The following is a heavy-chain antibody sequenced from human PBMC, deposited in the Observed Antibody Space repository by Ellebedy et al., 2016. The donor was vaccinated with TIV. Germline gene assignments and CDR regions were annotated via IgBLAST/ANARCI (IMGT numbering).Heavy chain of an antibody. CDR3: GRVGEPPLYPFDY. J-gene: IGHJ4*02. CDR2: IWYDGSKK. V-gene: IGHV3-33*08. D-gene: IGHD5/OR15-5a*01. Sequence: PGGSLRLSCAASGFTFSVYYMGRFRQAPGKGLEWVANIWYDGSKKHYGDSVKGRFTISRDDSKNTVYLQMNRLRPEDTAVYYCGRVGEPPLYPFDYWGQGTLVTVSS. CDR1: GFTFSVYY.